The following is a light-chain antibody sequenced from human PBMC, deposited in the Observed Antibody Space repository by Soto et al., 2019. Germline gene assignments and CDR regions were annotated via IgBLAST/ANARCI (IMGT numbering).Light chain of an antibody. CDR1: QSVSSN. V-gene: IGKV3-15*01. J-gene: IGKJ1*01. CDR2: RAS. CDR3: QQYNNWPRT. Sequence: EIVMTQSPATLSVSPGERATLSCRASQSVSSNLAGYQQKPGQAPRLLIYRASTRATGIPARFGGSGSGTEFTLTISSLQSEDFAVYYCQQYNNWPRTFGQGTKVEIK.